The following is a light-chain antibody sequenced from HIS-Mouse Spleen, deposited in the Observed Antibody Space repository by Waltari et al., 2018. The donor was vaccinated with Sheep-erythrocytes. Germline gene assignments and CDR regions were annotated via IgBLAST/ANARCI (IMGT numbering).Light chain of an antibody. CDR1: SRYVGGYHY. V-gene: IGLV2-8*01. J-gene: IGLJ3*02. CDR3: QGWDSSTAWV. CDR2: EFS. Sequence: QSALTQPPSASGSPGPSVTISCTGTSRYVGGYHYVFWYQQQPGKAPKLMIYEFSKRPSGVPDRFAGSRSGTTASLTISGTQAMDVADYYCQGWDSSTAWVFGGGTKLTVL.